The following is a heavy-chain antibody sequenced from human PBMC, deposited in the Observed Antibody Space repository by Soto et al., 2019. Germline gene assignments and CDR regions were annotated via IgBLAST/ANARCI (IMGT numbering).Heavy chain of an antibody. CDR1: GFTFSNYA. CDR2: ISGSGRNT. J-gene: IGHJ6*02. CDR3: AKDLNGSGSFTSYYHYGMDV. V-gene: IGHV3-23*01. D-gene: IGHD3-10*01. Sequence: EVQMLESGGGLVHPGGSLRLSCAASGFTFSNYAMNWFRQPPGKGLEWVSSISGSGRNTYYADSVKGRLTISRDSSKNTLYLQMNSLRVEDTGVYYCAKDLNGSGSFTSYYHYGMDVWGQGTTVTVSS.